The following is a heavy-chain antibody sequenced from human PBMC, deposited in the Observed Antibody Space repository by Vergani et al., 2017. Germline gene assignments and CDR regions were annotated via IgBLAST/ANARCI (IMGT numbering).Heavy chain of an antibody. J-gene: IGHJ4*02. CDR1: GYTLPELS. D-gene: IGHD6-19*01. CDR2: FDPEDGET. Sequence: QVQLVQSGAEVKKPGASVKVSCKVSGYTLPELSMHWVRQAPGKGLEWMGGFDPEDGETIYAQKFQGRGTMTEDTSTGTAYMELRSLRSEDTAVYYCAKGVSGIAVAGRGAWYFDYWGQGTLVTVSS. CDR3: AKGVSGIAVAGRGAWYFDY. V-gene: IGHV1-24*01.